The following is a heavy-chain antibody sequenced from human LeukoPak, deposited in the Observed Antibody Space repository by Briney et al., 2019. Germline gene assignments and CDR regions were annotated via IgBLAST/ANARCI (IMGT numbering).Heavy chain of an antibody. D-gene: IGHD6-13*01. Sequence: ASVKVSCKASGGTFSSYAISWVRQAPGQGLEWTGGIIPIFGTANYAQKFQGRVTITADESTSTAYMELSSLRSEDTAVYYCAREREGIAAAYWGQGTLVTVSS. V-gene: IGHV1-69*13. CDR1: GGTFSSYA. J-gene: IGHJ4*02. CDR3: AREREGIAAAY. CDR2: IIPIFGTA.